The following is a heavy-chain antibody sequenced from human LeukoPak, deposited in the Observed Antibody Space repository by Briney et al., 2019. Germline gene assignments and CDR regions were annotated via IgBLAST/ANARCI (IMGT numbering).Heavy chain of an antibody. Sequence: GESLRLSCAASGFTFSSYWMSWVRQAPGKGLEGVANIKQDGSEKYYVDSVKGRFTISRDNAKNSLYLQMNSLRAEDTAVYYCASINYYYGMDVWGQGTTVTVSS. CDR1: GFTFSSYW. CDR2: IKQDGSEK. CDR3: ASINYYYGMDV. J-gene: IGHJ6*02. V-gene: IGHV3-7*01.